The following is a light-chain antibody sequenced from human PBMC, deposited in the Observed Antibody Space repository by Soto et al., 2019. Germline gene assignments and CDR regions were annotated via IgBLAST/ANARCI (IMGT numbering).Light chain of an antibody. Sequence: DIQMTQSPSSLSASVGDRVTITCRASQDIGNDLGWFQQKPGKVTKRLIYAASSLESGVPSRFNGSGSGTEFILTISSLQPEDFATYYCLQHNNYPRTFGQGTKVEIK. V-gene: IGKV1-17*01. CDR3: LQHNNYPRT. J-gene: IGKJ1*01. CDR2: AAS. CDR1: QDIGND.